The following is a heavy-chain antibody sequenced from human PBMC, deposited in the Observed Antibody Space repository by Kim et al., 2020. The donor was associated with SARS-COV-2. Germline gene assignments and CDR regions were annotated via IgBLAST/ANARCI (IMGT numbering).Heavy chain of an antibody. J-gene: IGHJ4*02. Sequence: SENLSLTCSVSGGSINSSSYYWGWIRQPPGRGLEWIGSIHYSGSTYYNPSVKSRVTISLDTSKKQFSLELSSVTAADTAVYYCARVGSSPGYWGQGTLVTVSS. CDR2: IHYSGST. CDR1: GGSINSSSYY. V-gene: IGHV4-39*01. D-gene: IGHD3-10*01. CDR3: ARVGSSPGY.